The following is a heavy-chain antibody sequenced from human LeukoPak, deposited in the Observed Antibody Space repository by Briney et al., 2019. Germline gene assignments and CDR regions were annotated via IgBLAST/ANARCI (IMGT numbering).Heavy chain of an antibody. D-gene: IGHD2-21*01. CDR1: GGSISGYY. Sequence: SETLSLTCTVSGGSISGYYWSWIRLPPGKGLEWIGCIYTSGSINYNPSLKSRVTMSVDTSKNQFSLMLNSVTAADTAVYYCARHWLEATKTYSYWFDPWGQGTLVTVSS. J-gene: IGHJ5*02. CDR2: IYTSGSI. V-gene: IGHV4-4*09. CDR3: ARHWLEATKTYSYWFDP.